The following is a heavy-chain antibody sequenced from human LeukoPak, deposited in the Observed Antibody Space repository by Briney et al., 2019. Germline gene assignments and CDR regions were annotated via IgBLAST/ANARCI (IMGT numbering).Heavy chain of an antibody. CDR1: GYTFTGYY. D-gene: IGHD6-19*01. J-gene: IGHJ4*02. Sequence: ASVKVSCKASGYTFTGYYMHWVRQAPGQGLEWMGWINPNSGGTNYAQKFQGRVTMTRDTSISTAYMELSRLRSDDTAVYYCARVVAVAGVRLDYWGQGTLVTVSS. CDR2: INPNSGGT. CDR3: ARVVAVAGVRLDY. V-gene: IGHV1-2*02.